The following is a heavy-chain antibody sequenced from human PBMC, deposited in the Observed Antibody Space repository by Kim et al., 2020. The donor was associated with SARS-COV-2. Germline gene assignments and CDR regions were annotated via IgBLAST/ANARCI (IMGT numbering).Heavy chain of an antibody. CDR1: GGSFSGYY. J-gene: IGHJ5*02. CDR2: INHSGST. V-gene: IGHV4-34*01. Sequence: SETLSLTCAVYGGSFSGYYWSWIRQPPGKGLEWIGEINHSGSTNYNPSLKSRVTISVDTSKNQFSLKLSSVTAADTAVYYCASQLSIAARRGWFDPWGQGTLVTVSS. D-gene: IGHD6-6*01. CDR3: ASQLSIAARRGWFDP.